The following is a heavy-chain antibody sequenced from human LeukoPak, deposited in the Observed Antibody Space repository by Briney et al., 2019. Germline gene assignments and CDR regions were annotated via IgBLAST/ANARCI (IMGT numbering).Heavy chain of an antibody. Sequence: GESLKISCKGSGYSFTNYWIGWVRQMSGKGLEWMGIIYPGDSDTRYSPSFQGQVTISADKSINTAYLQWSSLKAPDTAMYYCARSRAPGAADAFDIWGQGTMVTVSS. CDR1: GYSFTNYW. D-gene: IGHD7-27*01. CDR3: ARSRAPGAADAFDI. V-gene: IGHV5-51*01. CDR2: IYPGDSDT. J-gene: IGHJ3*02.